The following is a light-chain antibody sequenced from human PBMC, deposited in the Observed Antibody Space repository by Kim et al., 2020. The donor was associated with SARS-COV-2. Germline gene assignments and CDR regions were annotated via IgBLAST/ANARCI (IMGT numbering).Light chain of an antibody. CDR2: GAS. CDR1: PSVSSSY. J-gene: IGKJ3*01. Sequence: TLAVYPGERAPLSCRASPSVSSSYLAWYQHKPGQAPRLLIYGASSRATGIPDRFSGSGSGTDFTLTISRLEPEDFAVYYCQQRFTFGPGTKVDIK. V-gene: IGKV3-20*01. CDR3: QQRFT.